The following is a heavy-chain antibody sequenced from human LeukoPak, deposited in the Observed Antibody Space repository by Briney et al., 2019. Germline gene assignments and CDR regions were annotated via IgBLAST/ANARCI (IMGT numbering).Heavy chain of an antibody. V-gene: IGHV3-23*01. Sequence: GGSLRLSCAASGFTFSSYAMSWVRQAPGKGLEWVSAISGSGGSTYYADSVKGRFTISRDNSKNTLYLQMNSLRAEDTAVYYCAKDLSWHYRYYMDVWGKGTTVTVSS. D-gene: IGHD4-11*01. CDR2: ISGSGGST. J-gene: IGHJ6*03. CDR3: AKDLSWHYRYYMDV. CDR1: GFTFSSYA.